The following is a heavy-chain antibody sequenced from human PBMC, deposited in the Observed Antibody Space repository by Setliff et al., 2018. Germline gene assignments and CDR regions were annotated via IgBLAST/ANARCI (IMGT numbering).Heavy chain of an antibody. Sequence: PSETLSLTCTVSGGSISSSSYYWGWIRQPPGKGLEWIGSIYYSGSTYNNPSLKSRVTISVDTSKNQFSLKLSSVTAADTAVYYCASLPYYDSSGYSLSYYWGQGTLVTVSS. D-gene: IGHD3-22*01. CDR1: GGSISSSSYY. CDR3: ASLPYYDSSGYSLSYY. V-gene: IGHV4-39*01. CDR2: IYYSGST. J-gene: IGHJ4*02.